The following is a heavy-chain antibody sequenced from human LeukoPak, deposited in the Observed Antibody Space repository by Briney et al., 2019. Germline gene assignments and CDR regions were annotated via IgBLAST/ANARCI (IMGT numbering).Heavy chain of an antibody. Sequence: RASVKVSCKASGYTFTSYGISWVRQAPGQGLEWMGWISAYNGNTNYAQKLQGRVTMTTDTSTSTAYMELRSLRSDDTAVYYCARDPYCRSTSCQGNWFDPWGQGTLVTVSS. CDR2: ISAYNGNT. CDR3: ARDPYCRSTSCQGNWFDP. CDR1: GYTFTSYG. J-gene: IGHJ5*02. D-gene: IGHD2-2*01. V-gene: IGHV1-18*01.